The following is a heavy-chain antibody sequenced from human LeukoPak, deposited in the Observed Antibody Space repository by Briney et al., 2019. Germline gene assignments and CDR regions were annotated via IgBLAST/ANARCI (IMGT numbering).Heavy chain of an antibody. CDR2: ISGDGGST. CDR1: GFTFDDYS. V-gene: IGHV3-43*02. D-gene: IGHD2-15*01. J-gene: IGHJ3*02. Sequence: PGGSLRLSCVASGFTFDDYSIHWVRQAPGKGLEWVSLISGDGGSTYYADSVKGRFTISRDNSKNSLYLQMNSLRTEDTALYYCAKDIDTRGTSAFDIWGQGTMVTVSS. CDR3: AKDIDTRGTSAFDI.